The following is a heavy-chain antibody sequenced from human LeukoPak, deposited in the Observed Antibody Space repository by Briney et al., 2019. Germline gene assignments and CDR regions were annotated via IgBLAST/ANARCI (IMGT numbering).Heavy chain of an antibody. J-gene: IGHJ4*02. D-gene: IGHD6-19*01. CDR1: GFTFANYW. CDR3: AKDLLGQWPTVFDY. Sequence: GGSLRLSCAASGFTFANYWMTWVRQAPGKGLEWVANIKQDGSEKYYMDSMKGRFTISRDNAKNSLYLQMNSLRAQDTAVYYCAKDLLGQWPTVFDYWGQGTLVTVSS. V-gene: IGHV3-7*01. CDR2: IKQDGSEK.